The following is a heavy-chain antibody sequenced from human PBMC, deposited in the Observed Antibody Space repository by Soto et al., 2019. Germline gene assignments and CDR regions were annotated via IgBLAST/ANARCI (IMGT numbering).Heavy chain of an antibody. Sequence: QVQLQQWGAGLLKPSETLSLTCAGYGGSFSGYYWSWIRQPPGKGLEWIGEINHRGSTKYNPSLKSRVAILVDTSKNQFSLKLSSVTAADTAVYYCARVDDYWGQGTLVTVSS. CDR1: GGSFSGYY. V-gene: IGHV4-34*01. CDR3: ARVDDY. J-gene: IGHJ4*02. CDR2: INHRGST.